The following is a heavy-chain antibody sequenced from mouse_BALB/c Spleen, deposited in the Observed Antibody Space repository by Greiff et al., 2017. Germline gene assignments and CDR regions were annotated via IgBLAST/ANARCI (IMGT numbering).Heavy chain of an antibody. D-gene: IGHD4-1*01. Sequence: EVHLVESGGGLVKPGGSLKLSCAASGFTFSSYAMSWVRQSPEKRLEWVAEISSGGSYTYYPDTVTGRFTISRDNAKNTLYLEMSSLRSEDTAMYYCARAELGRWSMDYWGQGTSVTVSS. CDR2: ISSGGSYT. V-gene: IGHV5-9-4*01. CDR1: GFTFSSYA. J-gene: IGHJ4*01. CDR3: ARAELGRWSMDY.